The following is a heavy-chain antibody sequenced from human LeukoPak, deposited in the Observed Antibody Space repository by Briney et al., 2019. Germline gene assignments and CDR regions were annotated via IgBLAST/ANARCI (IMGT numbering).Heavy chain of an antibody. CDR1: GGSFSGYY. Sequence: PSETLSLTCAVYGGSFSGYYWGWIRQPPGKGLEWIGEINHSGSTNYNPSLKSRVTISVDTSKNQFSLKLSSVTAADTAVYYRARGGTLEDNWFDPWGQGTLVTVSS. V-gene: IGHV4-34*01. J-gene: IGHJ5*02. D-gene: IGHD3-3*01. CDR3: ARGGTLEDNWFDP. CDR2: INHSGST.